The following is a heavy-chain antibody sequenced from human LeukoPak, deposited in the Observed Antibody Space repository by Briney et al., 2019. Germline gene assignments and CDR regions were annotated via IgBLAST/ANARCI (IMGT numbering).Heavy chain of an antibody. V-gene: IGHV3-11*01. D-gene: IGHD5-18*01. CDR2: ISSSGSTI. CDR3: ARVSYGYYYYMDV. J-gene: IGHJ6*03. Sequence: GGSLRLSCAASGFTFSDYYMSWIRQAPGKGLEWVSYISSSGSTIYYADSVKGRFTISRDNAKNSLYLQMNSLRAEDTAVCYCARVSYGYYYYMDVWGKGTTVTVSS. CDR1: GFTFSDYY.